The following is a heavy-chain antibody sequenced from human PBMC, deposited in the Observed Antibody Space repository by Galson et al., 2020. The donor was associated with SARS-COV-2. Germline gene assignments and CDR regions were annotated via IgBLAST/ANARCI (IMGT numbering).Heavy chain of an antibody. Sequence: SETLSLTCAVSGGSISSGGYSWSWIRQPPGKGLEWIGYIYHSGSTYYNPSLKSRVTISVDRSKNQFSLKLSSVTAADTAVYYCASQLERIGDAFDIGGKGTMVTVSS. D-gene: IGHD1-1*01. CDR2: IYHSGST. CDR1: GGSISSGGYS. V-gene: IGHV4-30-2*01. J-gene: IGHJ3*02. CDR3: ASQLERIGDAFDI.